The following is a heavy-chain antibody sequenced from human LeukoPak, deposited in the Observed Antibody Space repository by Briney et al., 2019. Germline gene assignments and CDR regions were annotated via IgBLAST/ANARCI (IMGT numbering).Heavy chain of an antibody. CDR1: GFTVSSNY. D-gene: IGHD3-10*01. V-gene: IGHV3-53*01. CDR2: IYSGGST. CDR3: ARGSELDYFDY. J-gene: IGHJ4*02. Sequence: GGSLRLSCAASGFTVSSNYMSWVRQAPGKGLEWVSVIYSGGSTYYADSVKGRFTISRDNSENTLYLQMNSLRAEDTAVYYCARGSELDYFDYWGQGTQVTVSS.